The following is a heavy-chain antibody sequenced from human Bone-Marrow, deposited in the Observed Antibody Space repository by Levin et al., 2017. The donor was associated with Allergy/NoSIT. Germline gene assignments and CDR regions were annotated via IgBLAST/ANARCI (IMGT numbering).Heavy chain of an antibody. J-gene: IGHJ6*03. CDR2: ISYDGSNK. CDR1: GFPFSSYG. Sequence: LSLTCAASGFPFSSYGMHWVRQAPGKGLEWVAVISYDGSNKYYADSVKGRFTISRDNSKNTLYLQMNSLRAEDTAVYYCAKAPRGYCSSTSCYEYYYYYMDVWGKGTTVTVSS. V-gene: IGHV3-30*18. D-gene: IGHD2-2*01. CDR3: AKAPRGYCSSTSCYEYYYYYMDV.